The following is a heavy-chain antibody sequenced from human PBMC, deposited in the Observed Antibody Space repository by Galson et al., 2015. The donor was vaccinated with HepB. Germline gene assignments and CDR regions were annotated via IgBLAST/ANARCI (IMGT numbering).Heavy chain of an antibody. CDR3: ARDQYYDSSGTHAFDI. CDR1: GFTFSSYG. Sequence: SLRLSCAASGFTFSSYGMHWVRQAPGKGLEWVAVIWYDGSNKYYADSVKGRFTISRDNSKNTLYLQMNSLRAEDTAVYYCARDQYYDSSGTHAFDIWGQGTMVTVSS. D-gene: IGHD3-22*01. CDR2: IWYDGSNK. J-gene: IGHJ3*02. V-gene: IGHV3-33*01.